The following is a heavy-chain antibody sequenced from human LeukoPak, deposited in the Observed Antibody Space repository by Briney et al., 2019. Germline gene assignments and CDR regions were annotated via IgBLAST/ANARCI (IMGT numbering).Heavy chain of an antibody. V-gene: IGHV3-21*06. D-gene: IGHD1-14*01. CDR1: GLTFSTSG. CDR2: IGPTGFDR. CDR3: ATETNGRHYDY. J-gene: IGHJ4*02. Sequence: MPGGSLGLSCTTSGLTFSTSGFNWVRQAPGKGLEWVASIGPTGFDRYHADSIKGRFTISRDNANNFLYLQMDSLRAEDTAVYYCATETNGRHYDYWGQGTLLTVSS.